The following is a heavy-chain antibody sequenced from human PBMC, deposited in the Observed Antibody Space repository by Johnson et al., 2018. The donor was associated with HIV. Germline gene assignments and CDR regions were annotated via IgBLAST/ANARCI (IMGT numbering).Heavy chain of an antibody. D-gene: IGHD3-10*01. CDR1: GFTFSSYA. CDR3: ARGPLFYYSSGLWAFDI. Sequence: QVQLLESGGGVVQPGRSLRLSCAASGFTFSSYAMHWVRQAPGKGLEWVAVISYDGSNKYYADSVKGRFTISRDNSKNTLYLQMSSLSAEDTAVYYCARGPLFYYSSGLWAFDIWGQGTTVTVSS. J-gene: IGHJ3*02. V-gene: IGHV3-30*04. CDR2: ISYDGSNK.